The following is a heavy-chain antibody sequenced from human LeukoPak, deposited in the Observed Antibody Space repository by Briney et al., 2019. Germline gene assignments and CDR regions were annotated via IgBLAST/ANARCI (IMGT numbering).Heavy chain of an antibody. J-gene: IGHJ4*02. CDR2: IYYSGST. CDR1: GGSISSYY. V-gene: IGHV4-59*12. CDR3: ARGRTVTTGN. D-gene: IGHD4-4*01. Sequence: KPSETLSLTCTVSGGSISSYYWSWIRQPPGKGLEWIGYIYYSGSTNYNPSLKSRVTISVGTSKNQFSLKLSSVTAADTAVYYCARGRTVTTGNWGQGTLVTVSS.